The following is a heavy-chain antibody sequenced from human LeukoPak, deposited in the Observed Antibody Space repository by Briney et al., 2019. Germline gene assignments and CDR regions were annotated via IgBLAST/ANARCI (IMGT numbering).Heavy chain of an antibody. D-gene: IGHD3-22*01. CDR3: AREHGSSGSFDY. CDR2: IYYSGST. CDR1: GGSISSYY. V-gene: IGHV4-59*01. J-gene: IGHJ4*02. Sequence: SETLSLTCTVSGGSISSYYWSWIRQPPGKGLEWIGYIYYSGSTNYNPSLKSRVTISVDTSKNQFSLKLSSVTAADTAVYYCAREHGSSGSFDYWGQGTLVTVSS.